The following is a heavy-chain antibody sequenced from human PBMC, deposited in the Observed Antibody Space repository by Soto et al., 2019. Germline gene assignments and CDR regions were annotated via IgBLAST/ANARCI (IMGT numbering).Heavy chain of an antibody. D-gene: IGHD3-10*01. CDR3: AIRNGSGSYYVDY. CDR2: IYYSGST. V-gene: IGHV4-31*03. Sequence: QVQLQESGPGLVKPSQTLSLTCTVSGGSISSGGYYWSWIRQHPGKGLEWIGYIYYSGSTYYNPSLKSRVTISVDTSKNQFSLKLSSVTAAGTAVYYCAIRNGSGSYYVDYWGQGTLVTVSS. CDR1: GGSISSGGYY. J-gene: IGHJ4*02.